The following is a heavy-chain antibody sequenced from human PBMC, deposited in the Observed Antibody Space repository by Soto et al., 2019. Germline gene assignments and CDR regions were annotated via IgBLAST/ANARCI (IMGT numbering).Heavy chain of an antibody. J-gene: IGHJ4*02. V-gene: IGHV3-30-3*01. Sequence: GGSLRLSCAASGFTFGSYAMNWVRQAPGKGLEWVAVISYDGSNKYFAEAVKGRFTISRDNSKNTLFLQMNSLSTEDTAVYYCARIKGLVAGSSFDYWGQGTLVTVS. CDR1: GFTFGSYA. CDR3: ARIKGLVAGSSFDY. CDR2: ISYDGSNK. D-gene: IGHD6-19*01.